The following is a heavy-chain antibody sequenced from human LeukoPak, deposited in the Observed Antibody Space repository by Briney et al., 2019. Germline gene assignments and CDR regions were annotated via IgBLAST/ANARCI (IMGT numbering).Heavy chain of an antibody. CDR2: IIPILGIA. Sequence: ASVKVSCKASGGTFSRYAISWVRQAPGQGLEWMGGIIPILGIANYAQKFQGRVTITADKSTSTAYMELSSLRSEDTAVYYCARDLMITFGGVMFDYWGQGTLVTVSS. CDR3: ARDLMITFGGVMFDY. V-gene: IGHV1-69*10. CDR1: GGTFSRYA. D-gene: IGHD3-16*01. J-gene: IGHJ4*02.